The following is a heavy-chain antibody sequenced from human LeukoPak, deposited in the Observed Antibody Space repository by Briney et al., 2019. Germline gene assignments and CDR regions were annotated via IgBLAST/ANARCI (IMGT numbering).Heavy chain of an antibody. J-gene: IGHJ4*02. V-gene: IGHV4-39*07. D-gene: IGHD3-9*01. CDR1: GGSISNSDYY. CDR3: TREGPPVHYTGYYDY. Sequence: SETLSLTCTVSGGSISNSDYYWGWIRQPPGKGLECIGSIFYSGSTYYNPSLKSRVTISVDTSKNQFSLKLSSVTAADSAVYYCTREGPPVHYTGYYDYWGQGTLVTVSS. CDR2: IFYSGST.